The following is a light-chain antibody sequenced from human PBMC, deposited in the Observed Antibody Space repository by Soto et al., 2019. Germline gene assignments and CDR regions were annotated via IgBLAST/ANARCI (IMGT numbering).Light chain of an antibody. CDR3: QQYNNWPPLT. V-gene: IGKV3-15*01. Sequence: EIVMTQSPATLSVSPGERATVSCRASQSVNSNLAWYQQKPGQAPRLLIYGASTRAAGVPARFSGSGSGTEFTLIISSLQSEDFAVYHCQQYNNWPPLTFGQGTRLEIK. J-gene: IGKJ5*01. CDR2: GAS. CDR1: QSVNSN.